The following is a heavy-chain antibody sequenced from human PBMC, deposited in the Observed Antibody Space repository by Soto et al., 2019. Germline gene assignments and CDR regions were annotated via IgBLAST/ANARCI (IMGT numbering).Heavy chain of an antibody. CDR2: IFHSGRT. CDR1: GGSVNSDYYY. Sequence: SETLSLTCTVSGGSVNSDYYYWSWIRQPPGKGLEWVGYIFHSGRTNYNPSLKSRVTISIDASRNQFSLKLSSVTAADTAVFYCAREYCNSPEAFDLWGQGTLVTVSS. V-gene: IGHV4-61*01. J-gene: IGHJ4*02. CDR3: AREYCNSPEAFDL. D-gene: IGHD1-1*01.